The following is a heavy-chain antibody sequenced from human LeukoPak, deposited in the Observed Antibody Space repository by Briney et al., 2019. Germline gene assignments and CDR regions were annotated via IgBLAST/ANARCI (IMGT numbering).Heavy chain of an antibody. CDR3: ARADLRRGDGTAGLFGS. Sequence: PGGSLRLSCAASGFTVNTNYMSWVRQAPGKGLEWVSVLYSGGDIYYADSVKGRFTISRDNSKNTLYLQMNNLRAEDTAVYYCARADLRRGDGTAGLFGSWGQGTLVTVSS. J-gene: IGHJ1*01. CDR1: GFTVNTNY. CDR2: LYSGGDI. D-gene: IGHD3-22*01. V-gene: IGHV3-53*01.